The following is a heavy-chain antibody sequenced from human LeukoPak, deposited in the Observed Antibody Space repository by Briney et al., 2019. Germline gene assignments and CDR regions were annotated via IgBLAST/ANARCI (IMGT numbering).Heavy chain of an antibody. CDR3: ARDRRITMVRGVMLYYYYGMDV. D-gene: IGHD3-10*01. CDR2: ISAYNGNT. Sequence: ASVKVSCNASGYTFTSYGISWVRQAPGKGLEWMGSISAYNGNTNYAQKLQGRVTMTTDTSTSTAYMELRSLRSDDTAVYYCARDRRITMVRGVMLYYYYGMDVWGQGTTVTVSS. V-gene: IGHV1-18*01. CDR1: GYTFTSYG. J-gene: IGHJ6*02.